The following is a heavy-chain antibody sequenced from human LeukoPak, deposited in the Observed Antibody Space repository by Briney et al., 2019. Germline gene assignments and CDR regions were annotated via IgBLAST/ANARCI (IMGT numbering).Heavy chain of an antibody. CDR2: IYSSGSI. CDR1: GGSISGYY. CDR3: ARDGNSDFDY. J-gene: IGHJ4*02. D-gene: IGHD4-23*01. V-gene: IGHV4-4*07. Sequence: PSETLSLTCTVSGGSISGYYWSWIRQPAGKGLEWIGRIYSSGSINYNPSPKSRVTMSVDMSKNQFSLKLSSVTAADTDVYYCARDGNSDFDYWGQGTLVTVSS.